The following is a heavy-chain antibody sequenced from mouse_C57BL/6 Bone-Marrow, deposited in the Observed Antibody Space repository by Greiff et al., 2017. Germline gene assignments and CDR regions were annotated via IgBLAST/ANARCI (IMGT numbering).Heavy chain of an antibody. V-gene: IGHV1-53*01. CDR2: LNPSNGGP. J-gene: IGHJ3*01. D-gene: IGHD2-4*01. CDR3: ARRGYEYDETD. Sequence: QVQLQQPGTELVKPGASVKLSCKASGYTFTSYWMHWVKQRPGQGLEWIGNLNPSNGGPNSNEKFKSKATLAADKSSSTTYMQLSSLTSEDAAVCYCARRGYEYDETDWGQGTLVTVSA. CDR1: GYTFTSYW.